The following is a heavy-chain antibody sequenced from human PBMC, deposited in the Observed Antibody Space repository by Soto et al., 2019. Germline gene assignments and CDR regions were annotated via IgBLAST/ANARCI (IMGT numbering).Heavy chain of an antibody. D-gene: IGHD6-6*01. J-gene: IGHJ4*02. V-gene: IGHV4-30-2*01. CDR1: GGSISSGGYS. CDR3: AGGRAARPLGY. Sequence: QLQLQESGSGLVKPSQTLSLTCAVSGGSISSGGYSWSWIRQPPGKGLEWIGYIYHSGSTYYNPSAQSRVTIAVDWTKNQCSLKRSSVTAADTAVYYCAGGRAARPLGYWGQGTLVTVSS. CDR2: IYHSGST.